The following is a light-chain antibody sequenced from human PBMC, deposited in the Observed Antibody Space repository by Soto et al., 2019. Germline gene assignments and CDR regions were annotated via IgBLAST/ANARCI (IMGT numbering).Light chain of an antibody. J-gene: IGKJ4*01. V-gene: IGKV1-5*01. Sequence: DIQMTQSPFTLSASVGDRVTITCRASQTISSWLAWYQQIPGKAPKLLIYDASNLESGVPSRFSGSGSGTEFTLTISSLEPEDFAVYYCQHRDSWPLTFGGGTKVEIK. CDR2: DAS. CDR1: QTISSW. CDR3: QHRDSWPLT.